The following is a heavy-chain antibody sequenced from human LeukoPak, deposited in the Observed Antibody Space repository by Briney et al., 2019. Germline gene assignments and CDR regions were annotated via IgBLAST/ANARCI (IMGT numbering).Heavy chain of an antibody. Sequence: GGSLRVSCAASGFTFSKSWMTWVRQAPGKGLGWVANIKQDGSETYYVDSVMGRFTISRDNAKNSVYLQMNSLRAEDTAVYFCARDRSISGVVIIDFWGQGTLVTVSS. CDR2: IKQDGSET. CDR3: ARDRSISGVVIIDF. CDR1: GFTFSKSW. D-gene: IGHD3-3*01. V-gene: IGHV3-7*01. J-gene: IGHJ4*02.